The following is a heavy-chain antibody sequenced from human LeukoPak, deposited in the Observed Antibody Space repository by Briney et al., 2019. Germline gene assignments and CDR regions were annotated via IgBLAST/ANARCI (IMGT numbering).Heavy chain of an antibody. D-gene: IGHD3-16*01. CDR2: ITCGGSNK. CDR1: GFTFSSYG. V-gene: IGHV3-30*18. J-gene: IGHJ4*02. CDR3: GKQTHLLLTLDY. Sequence: PGGSLRLSCAASGFTFSSYGMHWVRQAPGKGLEWVAVITCGGSNKYYADSEKGLFTISREYSKNTVYLKINTLRAEDTAVLYCGKQTHLLLTLDYWGQGTLVTVSS.